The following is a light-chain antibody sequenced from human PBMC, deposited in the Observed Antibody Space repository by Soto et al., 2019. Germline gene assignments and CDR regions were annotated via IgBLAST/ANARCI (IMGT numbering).Light chain of an antibody. CDR3: SSYRSSTTFV. CDR2: EVR. CDR1: SSDVGAYNY. J-gene: IGLJ1*01. Sequence: QSVLTQPASVSGSPGQSITISCTGTSSDVGAYNYVSWYQQYPGKAPKVIIFEVRKRPSGVSHRFSGSKSGDTASLTISGLQAEDEADYYCSSYRSSTTFVFGTGTKVTVL. V-gene: IGLV2-14*01.